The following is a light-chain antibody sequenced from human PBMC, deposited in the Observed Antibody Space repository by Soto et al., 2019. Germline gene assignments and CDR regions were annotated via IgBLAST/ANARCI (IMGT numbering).Light chain of an antibody. CDR3: QQRTDWPPVYT. Sequence: EIVLTQSPVTLSLSPGDRATLSCRPSQSVSSFLAWYQQKPGQPPRLLIYDVSNRAAGIPARFSGSGSGTDFTRTISSLEPEDFAVYYCQQRTDWPPVYTFGQGTKLEIK. CDR1: QSVSSF. CDR2: DVS. V-gene: IGKV3-11*01. J-gene: IGKJ2*01.